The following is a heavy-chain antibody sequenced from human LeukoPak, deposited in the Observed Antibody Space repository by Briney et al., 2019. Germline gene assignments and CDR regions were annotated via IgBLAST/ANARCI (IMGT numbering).Heavy chain of an antibody. V-gene: IGHV4-59*01. CDR1: GGSISSYY. J-gene: IGHJ3*02. CDR2: IYYSGST. Sequence: SETLSLTCTVSGGSISSYYWSWIRQPPGKGLEWIGYIYYSGSTNYNPSLKSRVTISVDTSKNQFSLKLSSVTAADTAVYYCARGGYYDSSSYYYGGGNAFDIWGQGTMVTVSS. CDR3: ARGGYYDSSSYYYGGGNAFDI. D-gene: IGHD3-22*01.